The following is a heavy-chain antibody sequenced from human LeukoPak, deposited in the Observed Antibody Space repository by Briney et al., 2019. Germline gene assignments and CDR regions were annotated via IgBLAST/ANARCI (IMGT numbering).Heavy chain of an antibody. J-gene: IGHJ4*02. Sequence: SETLSLTCTVSGGSISSSSYYWGWICQPPGKGLEWIGSIYYSGSTYYNPSLKSRVTISVDTSKNQFSLKLSSVTAADTAVYYCARQLRNYDILTGYSYYFDYWGQGTLVTVSS. CDR2: IYYSGST. V-gene: IGHV4-39*01. D-gene: IGHD3-9*01. CDR3: ARQLRNYDILTGYSYYFDY. CDR1: GGSISSSSYY.